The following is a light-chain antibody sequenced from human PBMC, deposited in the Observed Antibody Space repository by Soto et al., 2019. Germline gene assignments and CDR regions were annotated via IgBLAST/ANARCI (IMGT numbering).Light chain of an antibody. CDR1: QSISSY. Sequence: DIPMTQSPSSLSASVGDRVTITCRASQSISSYLNWYQQKPGKAPKLLIYAASSLQSVVPSRFSGSGSGTDFTLAISSLQPEDFATDYCQQSYNTPPTFGQRTKVEVK. CDR3: QQSYNTPPT. J-gene: IGKJ1*01. CDR2: AAS. V-gene: IGKV1-39*01.